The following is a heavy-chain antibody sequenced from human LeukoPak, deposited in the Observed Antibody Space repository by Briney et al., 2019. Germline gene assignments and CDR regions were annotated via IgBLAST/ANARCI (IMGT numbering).Heavy chain of an antibody. CDR1: GFTFDDFA. J-gene: IGHJ4*02. Sequence: GGSLRLSCAASGFTFDDFAMHWVRQAPGRGLEWVSLISWDGGSTYYADSVKGRFTISRDNSKNSLSLQMNSLRSEASAFYSCAKGLSSSWYAGIDYWGQGTLVTVSS. V-gene: IGHV3-43D*03. CDR2: ISWDGGST. CDR3: AKGLSSSWYAGIDY. D-gene: IGHD6-13*01.